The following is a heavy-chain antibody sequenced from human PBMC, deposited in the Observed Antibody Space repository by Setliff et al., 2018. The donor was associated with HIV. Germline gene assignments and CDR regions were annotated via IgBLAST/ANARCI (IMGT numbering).Heavy chain of an antibody. D-gene: IGHD6-19*01. Sequence: PSETLSLTCTVSGGSISSYYWSWIRQPPGKGLEWIGYIYYSGSTNYNPSLKSRVTISVDTSKNQFSLKLSSVTAADTAVYYCARGTILLAYSSGWFDAFDIWGQGTMVTVSS. J-gene: IGHJ3*02. V-gene: IGHV4-59*01. CDR3: ARGTILLAYSSGWFDAFDI. CDR1: GGSISSYY. CDR2: IYYSGST.